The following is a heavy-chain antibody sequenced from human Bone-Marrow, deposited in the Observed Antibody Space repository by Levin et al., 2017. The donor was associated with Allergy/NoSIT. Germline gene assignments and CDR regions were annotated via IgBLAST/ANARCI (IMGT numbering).Heavy chain of an antibody. CDR1: GFTFRNHW. Sequence: GGSLRLSCAASGFTFRNHWVSWVRHAPGKGLEWVANINQDGSARHYVDSVRGRFTVSRDNAQNSLYLQMDNVRAEDTAIYYCARLPGSSTYWDCWGQGTLVTVSS. CDR3: ARLPGSSTYWDC. CDR2: INQDGSAR. D-gene: IGHD6-13*01. V-gene: IGHV3-7*01. J-gene: IGHJ4*02.